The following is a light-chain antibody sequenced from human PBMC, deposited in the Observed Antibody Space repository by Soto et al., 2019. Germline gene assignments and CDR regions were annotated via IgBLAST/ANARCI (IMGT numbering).Light chain of an antibody. Sequence: DIQMTQSPSTLSASVGDRVTITCRASQSISSWLAWYQQKPGKAPKGLIYKASTLESGAPSRFSGSGSGTEFTLTISSLQPDDFATYYGQQYYSYPWTFGQGTKVETK. V-gene: IGKV1-5*03. CDR3: QQYYSYPWT. CDR1: QSISSW. J-gene: IGKJ1*01. CDR2: KAS.